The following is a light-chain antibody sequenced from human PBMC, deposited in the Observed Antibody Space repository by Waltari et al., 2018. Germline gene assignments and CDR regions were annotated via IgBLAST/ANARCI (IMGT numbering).Light chain of an antibody. V-gene: IGLV4-69*01. CDR3: QTGGHGTWV. CDR2: VNSDGSH. CDR1: SGHSSNV. Sequence: QLVVPQSPSASAPLGASVKPTCTQSSGHSSNVIAWLQQRPEKGPRYLLKVNSDGSHSKGDEIPVRGSDSSSAASRYLTISSLQSDDESDYNCQTGGHGTWVFGGGSKLTVL. J-gene: IGLJ3*02.